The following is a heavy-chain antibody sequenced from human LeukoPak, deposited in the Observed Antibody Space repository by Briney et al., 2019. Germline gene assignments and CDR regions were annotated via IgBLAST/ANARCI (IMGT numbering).Heavy chain of an antibody. CDR3: ARDGTAANFDY. CDR2: INSDGSTT. D-gene: IGHD6-13*01. J-gene: IGHJ4*02. V-gene: IGHV3-74*01. Sequence: PGGSLRLSCGASGFTFRTYWMHWVRQAPGKGLVWVSRINSDGSTTDYADSVKGRFTISRDNAKNTVYLQMNSLRAEDTAVYYCARDGTAANFDYWGQGALLTGSP. CDR1: GFTFRTYW.